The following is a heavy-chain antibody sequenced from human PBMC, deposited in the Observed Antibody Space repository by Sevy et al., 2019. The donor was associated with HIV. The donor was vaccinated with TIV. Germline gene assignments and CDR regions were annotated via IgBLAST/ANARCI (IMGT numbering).Heavy chain of an antibody. J-gene: IGHJ4*02. CDR1: EFIFTNAW. CDR2: IKSKTNGGTT. V-gene: IGHV3-15*01. CDR3: TTDLEYQLERYYFNY. Sequence: GGSLRLSCAASEFIFTNAWMSWVRQAPGKGLEWVGRIKSKTNGGTTDYGAPVEGRLTISRDDSKKTLYLQMNSLKTEDTAVYYCTTDLEYQLERYYFNYWGQGTLVTVSS. D-gene: IGHD2-2*01.